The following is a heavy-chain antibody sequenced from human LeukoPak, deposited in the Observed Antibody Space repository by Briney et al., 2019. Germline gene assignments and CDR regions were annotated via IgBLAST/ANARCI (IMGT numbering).Heavy chain of an antibody. CDR2: IYYSGST. J-gene: IGHJ4*02. D-gene: IGHD3-10*01. CDR3: ARLSPIFGELSRYFDY. CDR1: GGSISSSSYY. Sequence: SETLSLTCTVSGGSISSSSYYWGWIRQPPGKGLEWIGSIYYSGSTYYNPSLKSRVTISVDTSKNQFSLKLSSVTAADTAVYYCARLSPIFGELSRYFDYWGQGTLVTVSS. V-gene: IGHV4-39*01.